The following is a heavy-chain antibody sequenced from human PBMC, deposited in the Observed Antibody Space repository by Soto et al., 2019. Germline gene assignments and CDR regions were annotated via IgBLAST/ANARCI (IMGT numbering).Heavy chain of an antibody. CDR2: INAGNGNT. Sequence: ASVKVSCKASGYTFTSYAMHWVRQAPGQRLEWMGWINAGNGNTKYSQKFQGRVTITRDTSASTAYMELSSLRSEDTAVYYCARDPHYDYVWGNWFDPWGQGTLVTVSS. J-gene: IGHJ5*02. D-gene: IGHD3-16*01. V-gene: IGHV1-3*01. CDR1: GYTFTSYA. CDR3: ARDPHYDYVWGNWFDP.